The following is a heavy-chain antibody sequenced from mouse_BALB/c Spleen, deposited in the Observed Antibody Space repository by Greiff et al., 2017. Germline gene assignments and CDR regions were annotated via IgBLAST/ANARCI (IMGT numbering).Heavy chain of an antibody. CDR3: ARDYYGSIHYFDY. J-gene: IGHJ2*01. CDR1: GFTFTDNY. V-gene: IGHV7-3*02. CDR2: IRNKANGYTT. D-gene: IGHD1-1*01. Sequence: EVQLVESGGGLVQPGGSLRLSCATSGFTFTDNYMSWVRQPPGKALEWLGFIRNKANGYTTEYSASVKGRFTISRDNSQSILYLQMNTLRAEDSATYYCARDYYGSIHYFDYWGQGTTLTVSS.